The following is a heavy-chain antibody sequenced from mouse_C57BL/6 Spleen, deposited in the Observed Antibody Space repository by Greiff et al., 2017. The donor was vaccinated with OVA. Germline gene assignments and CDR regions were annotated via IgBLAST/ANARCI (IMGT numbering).Heavy chain of an antibody. Sequence: EVKLMESGGGLVKPGGSLKLSCAASGFTFSSYAMSWVRQTPEKRLEWVATISDGGSYTYYPDNVKGRSTISRDNAKNNLYLQMSHLKSEDTAMYYCARDTYGSSYSAIDYWGQGTTVTVSS. CDR1: GFTFSSYA. V-gene: IGHV5-4*01. CDR3: ARDTYGSSYSAIDY. CDR2: ISDGGSYT. D-gene: IGHD1-1*01. J-gene: IGHJ4*01.